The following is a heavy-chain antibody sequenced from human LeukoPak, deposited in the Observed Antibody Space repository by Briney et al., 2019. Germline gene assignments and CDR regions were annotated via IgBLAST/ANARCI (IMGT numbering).Heavy chain of an antibody. J-gene: IGHJ4*02. Sequence: GGSLRLSCAASGFTFSSYSMHWVRQAPGKGLEWVSSISSSSSYIYYADSVKGRFTISRDNAKNSLYLQMNSLRAEDTAVYYCAVSPRSGYYGDYWGQGTLVTVSS. V-gene: IGHV3-21*01. CDR2: ISSSSSYI. D-gene: IGHD3-22*01. CDR3: AVSPRSGYYGDY. CDR1: GFTFSSYS.